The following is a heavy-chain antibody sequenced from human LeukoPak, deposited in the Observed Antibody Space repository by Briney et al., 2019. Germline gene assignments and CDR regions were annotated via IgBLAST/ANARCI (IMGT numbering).Heavy chain of an antibody. J-gene: IGHJ6*03. V-gene: IGHV1-69*05. CDR1: GGTFSSYA. Sequence: ASVKVSCKASGGTFSSYAISWVRQAPGQGLEWMGGIIPIFGTANYAQKFQGRVTITTDESTSTAYMELSSLRSEDTAVYYCATDPRTTVFGTFRYYYMDVWGEGTTVAVSS. CDR3: ATDPRTTVFGTFRYYYMDV. D-gene: IGHD3-3*01. CDR2: IIPIFGTA.